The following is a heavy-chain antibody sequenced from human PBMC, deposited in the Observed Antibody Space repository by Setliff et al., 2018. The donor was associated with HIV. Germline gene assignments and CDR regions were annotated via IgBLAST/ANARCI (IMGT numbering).Heavy chain of an antibody. Sequence: ASVKVSCKASGYTFTRNGISWVRQAPGQGLEWMGWISAYNGNTNCAQKLQGRVTMTTDTSTSTAYMELSSLRSEDTAVYYCATGLQLWGVTVLDAFDIWGQGTMVTVSS. J-gene: IGHJ3*02. CDR2: ISAYNGNT. CDR1: GYTFTRNG. D-gene: IGHD5-18*01. V-gene: IGHV1-18*01. CDR3: ATGLQLWGVTVLDAFDI.